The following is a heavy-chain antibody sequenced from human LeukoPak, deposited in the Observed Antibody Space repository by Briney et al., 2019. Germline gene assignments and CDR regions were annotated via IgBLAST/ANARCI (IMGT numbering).Heavy chain of an antibody. CDR2: IYYSGST. CDR1: GGSISSYY. J-gene: IGHJ1*01. D-gene: IGHD3-22*01. V-gene: IGHV4-59*01. Sequence: SETLSLTCNVSGGSISSYYWSWIRQPPGKGLEWIGNIYYSGSTNYNPSLKSRVTISVDTSKNQFSLKLSSVTAADTAVYYCARGRDPYYDSSGPIQHWARAPWSPSPQ. CDR3: ARGRDPYYDSSGPIQH.